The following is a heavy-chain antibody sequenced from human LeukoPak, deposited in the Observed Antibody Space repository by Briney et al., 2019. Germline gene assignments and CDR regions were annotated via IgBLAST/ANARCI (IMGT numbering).Heavy chain of an antibody. CDR3: ARRGYSGYDYGLFDH. V-gene: IGHV5-51*01. Sequence: GESLKISCKGSGYSFTSYWIGWVRQMPGKGLEWMGIIYPGDSDTRYSPSFQGQVTISADKSISTAYLQWSSLKASDTAMYYCARRGYSGYDYGLFDHWGQGTLVTVSS. CDR1: GYSFTSYW. CDR2: IYPGDSDT. J-gene: IGHJ4*02. D-gene: IGHD5-12*01.